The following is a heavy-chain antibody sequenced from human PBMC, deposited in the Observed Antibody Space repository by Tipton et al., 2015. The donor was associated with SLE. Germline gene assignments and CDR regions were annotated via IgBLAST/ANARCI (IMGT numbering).Heavy chain of an antibody. Sequence: TLSLTCTVSGGSISSGDSYWSWIRQPPGKGLEWIGYISYSGSSNYNPSLKSRVTISVDTSKNQFSLNLSSVTAADTAVYYCARQGSTTDGLSCYYGMDVWGQGATVTVSS. D-gene: IGHD1-1*01. CDR2: ISYSGSS. CDR3: ARQGSTTDGLSCYYGMDV. V-gene: IGHV4-30-4*08. CDR1: GGSISSGDSY. J-gene: IGHJ6*02.